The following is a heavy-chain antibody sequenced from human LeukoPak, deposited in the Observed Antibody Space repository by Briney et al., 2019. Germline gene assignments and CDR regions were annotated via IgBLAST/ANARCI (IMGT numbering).Heavy chain of an antibody. CDR3: AIGRNYGY. J-gene: IGHJ4*02. CDR1: GGSFSGYY. CDR2: INHSGST. D-gene: IGHD1-7*01. Sequence: SETLSLTCAVYGGSFSGYYWSWIRQPPGKGLEWIGQINHSGSTNYNPSLKSRVTISVDTSKNQFSLKLSSVTAADTAVYYCAIGRNYGYWGQGTLVTVSS. V-gene: IGHV4-34*01.